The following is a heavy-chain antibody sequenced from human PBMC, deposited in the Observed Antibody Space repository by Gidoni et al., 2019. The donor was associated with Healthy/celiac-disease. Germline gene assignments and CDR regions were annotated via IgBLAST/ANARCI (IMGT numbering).Heavy chain of an antibody. CDR1: GGSVSSGSYY. Sequence: VKPSETLSLTCTVSGGSVSSGSYYWSWIRQPPGKGLEWIGYIYYSGSTNYNPSLKSRVTISVDTSKNQFSLKLSSVTAADTAVYYCASQRGYSGSYYLAWGQGTLVTVSS. J-gene: IGHJ4*02. CDR2: IYYSGST. V-gene: IGHV4-61*01. CDR3: ASQRGYSGSYYLA. D-gene: IGHD1-26*01.